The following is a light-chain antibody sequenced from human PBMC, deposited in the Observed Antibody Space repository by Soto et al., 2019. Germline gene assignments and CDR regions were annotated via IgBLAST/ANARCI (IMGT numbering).Light chain of an antibody. Sequence: QSALTQPPSASGSPGQSVTIPCAGTSTDVGEYNYVSWYQQHPGKVPKLMIDEVNKRPSGVPDRFSGSKSGNTASLTVSGLQAEDEADYYCSSYADTNNLVFGGGTKLTVL. V-gene: IGLV2-8*01. J-gene: IGLJ2*01. CDR2: EVN. CDR1: STDVGEYNY. CDR3: SSYADTNNLV.